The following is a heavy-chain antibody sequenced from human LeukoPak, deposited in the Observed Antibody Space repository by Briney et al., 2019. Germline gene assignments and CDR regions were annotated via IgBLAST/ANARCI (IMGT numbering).Heavy chain of an antibody. CDR1: GGTFSSYA. CDR2: IIPIFGTA. J-gene: IGHJ4*02. D-gene: IGHD6-13*01. V-gene: IGHV1-69*01. CDR3: ARHRFVGSNSCPGY. Sequence: GSSVKVSCKASGGTFSSYAISWVRQAPGQGLEWMGGIIPIFGTANYAQKFQGRVTITADESTSTAYMELSSLRSEDTAVYYCARHRFVGSNSCPGYWGQGTLVTVSS.